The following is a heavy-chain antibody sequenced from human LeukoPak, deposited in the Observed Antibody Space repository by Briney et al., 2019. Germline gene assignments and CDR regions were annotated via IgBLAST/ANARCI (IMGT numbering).Heavy chain of an antibody. D-gene: IGHD4-11*01. Sequence: GGTLRLSRAASGFTFSTYGMTWVRQAPGKGLEWVSAITGSGGTTYYSDSVKGRFTISRDNSKNTLYLQMNSLRAEDTAVYYCAKDRSTLTWFYFDYWGRGTLVTVSS. CDR1: GFTFSTYG. J-gene: IGHJ4*02. V-gene: IGHV3-23*01. CDR3: AKDRSTLTWFYFDY. CDR2: ITGSGGTT.